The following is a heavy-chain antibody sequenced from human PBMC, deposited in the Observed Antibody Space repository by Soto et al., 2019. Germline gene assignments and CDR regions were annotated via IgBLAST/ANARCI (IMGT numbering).Heavy chain of an antibody. Sequence: PSQTLSLTCAISGDSVSINIAAWNWIRQSPSRGLEWLGRTYYRSKWYNDYAVSVKSRITINPDTSKNQFSLQLNSVTPEDTAVYYCASGIMEPDGTDYWGQGTLVTVSS. J-gene: IGHJ4*02. V-gene: IGHV6-1*01. D-gene: IGHD1-1*01. CDR3: ASGIMEPDGTDY. CDR2: TYYRSKWYN. CDR1: GDSVSINIAA.